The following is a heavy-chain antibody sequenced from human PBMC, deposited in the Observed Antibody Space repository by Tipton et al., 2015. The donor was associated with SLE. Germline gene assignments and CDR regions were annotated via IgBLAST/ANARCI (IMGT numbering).Heavy chain of an antibody. J-gene: IGHJ6*03. V-gene: IGHV4-39*07. Sequence: TLSLTCSVSGGSISSEGYRWTWIRQPPGKGLEWIGSIYHSGSTSYNPSLKSRVTLSVDTSKNQFSLNLTSVTAADTAVYYCARAIYTGTSWDYYYYMDVWGNGTTVTVSS. CDR2: IYHSGST. CDR1: GGSISSEGYR. CDR3: ARAIYTGTSWDYYYYMDV. D-gene: IGHD1-26*01.